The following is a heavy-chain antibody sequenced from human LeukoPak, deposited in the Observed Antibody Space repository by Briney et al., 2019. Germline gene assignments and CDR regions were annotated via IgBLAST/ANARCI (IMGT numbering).Heavy chain of an antibody. V-gene: IGHV4-34*01. CDR2: INHSGST. CDR1: GGSISSYY. D-gene: IGHD2-2*01. J-gene: IGHJ5*02. Sequence: KPSETLSLTCTVSGGSISSYYWSWIRQPPGKGLEWIGEINHSGSTNYNPSLKSRVTISVDTSKNQFSLKLSSVTAADTAVYYCARGRIVVVPAAGYPSNNWFDPWGQGTLVTVSS. CDR3: ARGRIVVVPAAGYPSNNWFDP.